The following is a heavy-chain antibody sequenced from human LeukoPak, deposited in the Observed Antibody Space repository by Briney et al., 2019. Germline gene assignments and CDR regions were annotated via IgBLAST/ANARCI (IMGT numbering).Heavy chain of an antibody. V-gene: IGHV3-11*06. CDR1: GFTFSDYY. CDR3: ARRHSSSWYFDY. J-gene: IGHJ4*02. Sequence: PGGSLRLSCAASGFTFSDYYMSWIRQAPGKGLEWVPYISSSSYTNYADSVKGRFTISRDNAKNSLYLQMNSLRAEDTAVYYCARRHSSSWYFDYWGQGTLVTVSS. CDR2: ISSSSYT. D-gene: IGHD6-13*01.